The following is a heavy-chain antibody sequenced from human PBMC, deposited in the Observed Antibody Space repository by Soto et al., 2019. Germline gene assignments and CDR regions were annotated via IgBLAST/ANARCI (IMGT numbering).Heavy chain of an antibody. D-gene: IGHD3-22*01. CDR1: GFTFSSYG. CDR2: IWYDGSNK. V-gene: IGHV3-33*01. CDR3: ARGPRITMIVVVTGGLDY. J-gene: IGHJ4*02. Sequence: GGSLRLSCAASGFTFSSYGMHWVRQAPGKGLEWVAVIWYDGSNKYYGDSVKGRFTISRDNSKNTLYLQMNSLRAEDTAVYYCARGPRITMIVVVTGGLDYWGQGTLVTVSS.